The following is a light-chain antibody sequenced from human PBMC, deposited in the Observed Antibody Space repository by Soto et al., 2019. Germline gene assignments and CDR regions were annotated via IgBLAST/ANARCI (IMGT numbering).Light chain of an antibody. CDR1: QSVDSSY. CDR3: QQYGSSPLT. V-gene: IGKV3-20*01. J-gene: IGKJ4*01. CDR2: GAS. Sequence: EIVLTQSPGTLSLSPGERATLSCRASQSVDSSYFAWYQQKPGQAPRLLIYGASSRATGIPDRFSGSGSGTDFTLTISRLESEDLAVYYCQQYGSSPLTFGGGTNVEIK.